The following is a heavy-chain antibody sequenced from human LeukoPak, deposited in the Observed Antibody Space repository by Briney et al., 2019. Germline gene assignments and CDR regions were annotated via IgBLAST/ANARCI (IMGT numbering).Heavy chain of an antibody. CDR1: GFTFSDYY. J-gene: IGHJ4*02. CDR2: ISSSGSTI. D-gene: IGHD1-26*01. V-gene: IGHV3-11*04. Sequence: PGGSLRLSCAASGFTFSDYYMSWIRQAPGKGLEWVSYISSSGSTIYYADSVKGRFTISRDNSKNTLYLQMNSLRAEDTAVYYCARDKSPLRGWELLRGLDYWGQGTLVTVSS. CDR3: ARDKSPLRGWELLRGLDY.